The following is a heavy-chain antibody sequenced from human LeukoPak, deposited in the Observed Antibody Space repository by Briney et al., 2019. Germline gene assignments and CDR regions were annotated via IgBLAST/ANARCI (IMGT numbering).Heavy chain of an antibody. CDR2: IKSKTDGGTT. J-gene: IGHJ4*02. CDR3: TTDIGGAAEH. V-gene: IGHV3-15*07. CDR1: GVTLSSYA. D-gene: IGHD4-23*01. Sequence: GGSLRLSCAASGVTLSSYAMNWVRQAPGKGLEWVGRIKSKTDGGTTDYAAPVKGRFTISRDDSKNTLYLQMNSLKTEDTAVYYCTTDIGGAAEHWGQGTLVTVSS.